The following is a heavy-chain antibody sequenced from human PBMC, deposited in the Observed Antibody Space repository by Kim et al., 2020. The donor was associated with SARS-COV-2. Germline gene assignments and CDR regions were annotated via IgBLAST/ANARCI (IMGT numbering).Heavy chain of an antibody. V-gene: IGHV3-7*01. CDR3: ASQEDYYYGMDV. J-gene: IGHJ6*02. Sequence: YYVDSVKGRVTISRDNAKNSLYLQMNSLRAEDTAVYYCASQEDYYYGMDVWGQGTTVTVSS.